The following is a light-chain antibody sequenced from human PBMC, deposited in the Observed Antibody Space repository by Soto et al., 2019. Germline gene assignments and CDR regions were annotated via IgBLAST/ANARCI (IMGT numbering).Light chain of an antibody. CDR3: QQYDNLPSLT. Sequence: QMPQSPSSLSACVCERVFITSRPTQPISRWLAWYQKKPGKAPNILTYDASNLETGGPSRCIRGRSCGNVTFTISTLQPEADATYYCQQYDNLPSLTFGGGTKVEIK. CDR2: DAS. CDR1: QPISRW. J-gene: IGKJ4*01. V-gene: IGKV1-33*01.